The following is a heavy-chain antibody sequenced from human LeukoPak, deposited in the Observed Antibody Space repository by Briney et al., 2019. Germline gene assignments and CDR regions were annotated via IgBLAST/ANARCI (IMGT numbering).Heavy chain of an antibody. J-gene: IGHJ4*02. V-gene: IGHV1-46*03. CDR3: ARRELGATLVY. D-gene: IGHD1-26*01. CDR2: INPSGGST. CDR1: GYTFTSYY. Sequence: GASVKVSCKASGYTFTSYYMHWVRQAPGQGLEWMGIINPSGGSTGYAQKFQGRVTMTRDTSTSTVYMELSSLRSEDTAVYYCARRELGATLVYWGQGTLVTVSS.